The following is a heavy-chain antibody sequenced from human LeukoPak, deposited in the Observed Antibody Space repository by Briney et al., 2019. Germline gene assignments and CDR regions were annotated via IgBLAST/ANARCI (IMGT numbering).Heavy chain of an antibody. CDR2: TYYRSKWYN. J-gene: IGHJ3*02. Sequence: SQTLSLTCAISGDSVSSNSAAWNWIRQSPSRGLEWLGRTYYRSKWYNDYAVSVKSRITINPDTSKNQFSLQLNSVTPEDTAVYYCARERLDYVWESYRIDAFDIWGQGTMVTVSS. CDR3: ARERLDYVWESYRIDAFDI. CDR1: GDSVSSNSAA. D-gene: IGHD3-16*02. V-gene: IGHV6-1*01.